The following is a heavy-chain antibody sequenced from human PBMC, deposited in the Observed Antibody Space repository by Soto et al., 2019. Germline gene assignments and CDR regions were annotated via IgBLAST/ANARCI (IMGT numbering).Heavy chain of an antibody. J-gene: IGHJ5*02. Sequence: ASVKVSCKASGDTFTSYGISWVRQAPGQGLEWMGWISVYNGNTNYAQKLQGRVTMTTDTSTSTVYMELRSLRSDDTAVYYCARIVGADRRWFDPWGQGTLVTVSS. D-gene: IGHD1-26*01. CDR1: GDTFTSYG. CDR3: ARIVGADRRWFDP. CDR2: ISVYNGNT. V-gene: IGHV1-18*01.